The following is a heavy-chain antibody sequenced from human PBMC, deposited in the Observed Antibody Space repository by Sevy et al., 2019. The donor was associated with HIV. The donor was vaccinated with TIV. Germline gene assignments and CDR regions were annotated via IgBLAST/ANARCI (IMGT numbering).Heavy chain of an antibody. CDR2: INKDGSQI. Sequence: GGSLRLSCAASGVTFSNYWMTWVRQGPGKGLEWVANINKDGSQIYYVDSVKGRFTISRDNADNSLYLQMNSLRAEDTAGDYGARGQHMDVWGKGITVTVSS. CDR1: GVTFSNYW. D-gene: IGHD2-2*01. V-gene: IGHV3-7*03. J-gene: IGHJ6*04. CDR3: ARGQHMDV.